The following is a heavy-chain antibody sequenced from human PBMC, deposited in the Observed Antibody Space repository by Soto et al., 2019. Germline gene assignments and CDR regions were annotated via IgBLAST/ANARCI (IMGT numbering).Heavy chain of an antibody. J-gene: IGHJ4*02. Sequence: GGSLRLSCAASGFTVSSNYMSWVRQAPGKGLEWVSVIYSDGSTYYADSVKGRFTISRDDSKNTLFLQMNSLRAEDTAVYYCATAKLLLPWLFDYWGQGTLVTVSS. V-gene: IGHV3-66*01. CDR3: ATAKLLLPWLFDY. CDR1: GFTVSSNY. D-gene: IGHD2-15*01. CDR2: IYSDGST.